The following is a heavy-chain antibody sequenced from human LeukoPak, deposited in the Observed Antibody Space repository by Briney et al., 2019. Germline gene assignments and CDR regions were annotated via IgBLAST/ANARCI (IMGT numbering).Heavy chain of an antibody. Sequence: GGSLRLSCAASGLTVSSNYMSWVRQAPGKGLEWVSRIYSGGSTYYSDSVKGRFTISRDNSKNTLYPQMTTLRAEDKAVYYCARAGSSTRRPFDYWGQGTLVTVSS. CDR1: GLTVSSNY. J-gene: IGHJ4*02. CDR3: ARAGSSTRRPFDY. CDR2: IYSGGST. D-gene: IGHD1-26*01. V-gene: IGHV3-53*01.